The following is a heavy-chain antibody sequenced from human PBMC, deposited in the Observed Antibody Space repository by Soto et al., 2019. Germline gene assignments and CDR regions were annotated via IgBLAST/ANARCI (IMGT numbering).Heavy chain of an antibody. J-gene: IGHJ6*02. CDR1: GFTFSSYA. Sequence: EVQLVESGGGLVQPGGSLRLSCAASGFTFSSYAMHWVRQAPGKGLEYVSAISSNGGSTYYANSVKGRFTISRDNYKNTLYLQIGSLRAEDMAVYYCATMDVWGQGTTVTASS. CDR2: ISSNGGST. CDR3: ATMDV. V-gene: IGHV3-64*01.